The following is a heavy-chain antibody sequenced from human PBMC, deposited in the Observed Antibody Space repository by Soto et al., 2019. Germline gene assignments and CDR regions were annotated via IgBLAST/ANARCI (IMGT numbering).Heavy chain of an antibody. CDR3: VKDRMDHNSVWDPFDI. CDR2: IGGGDHDR. V-gene: IGHV3-23*01. Sequence: EVQLLESGGGLVQPGGSLRLSCAASGFTFSIFAMSWVRQAPGKGLEWVSSIGGGDHDRYYTDSVRGRFTISRDNSKNTVFLQMNSPRAEDTAIYYCVKDRMDHNSVWDPFDIWGQGTMVTVSS. J-gene: IGHJ3*02. CDR1: GFTFSIFA. D-gene: IGHD1-20*01.